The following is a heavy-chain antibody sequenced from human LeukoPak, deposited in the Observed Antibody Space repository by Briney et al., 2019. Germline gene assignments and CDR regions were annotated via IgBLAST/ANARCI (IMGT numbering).Heavy chain of an antibody. D-gene: IGHD2-15*01. CDR1: GFTFSSYG. Sequence: GGSLRLSCAASGFTFSSYGMHWVRQAPGKGLEWVAVIWYDGSNKYYADSVKGRFTISRDNSKNTLYLHTNSLRAEDTAVYYCARDGGVVVAASPDYWGQGTLVTVSS. CDR3: ARDGGVVVAASPDY. CDR2: IWYDGSNK. J-gene: IGHJ4*02. V-gene: IGHV3-33*01.